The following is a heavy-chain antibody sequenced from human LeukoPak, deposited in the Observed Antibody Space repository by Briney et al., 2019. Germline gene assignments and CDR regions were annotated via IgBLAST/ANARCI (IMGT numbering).Heavy chain of an antibody. J-gene: IGHJ4*02. CDR2: IWYDGSNK. Sequence: GGSLRLSCAASGFTVSSYGMHWVRQAPGKGLEWVAVIWYDGSNKYYADSVKGRFTISRDNSKNTLYLQMNSLRAEDTAVYYCARDAGSSRIYFDYWGQGTLVTVSS. CDR1: GFTVSSYG. V-gene: IGHV3-33*01. CDR3: ARDAGSSRIYFDY. D-gene: IGHD6-6*01.